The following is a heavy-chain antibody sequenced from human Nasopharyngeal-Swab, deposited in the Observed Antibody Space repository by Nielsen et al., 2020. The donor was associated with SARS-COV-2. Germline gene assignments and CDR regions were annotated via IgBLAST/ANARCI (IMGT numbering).Heavy chain of an antibody. CDR3: ARGLKGFHTSHFDY. CDR1: GGSFSDYY. J-gene: IGHJ4*02. Sequence: SQTLSLTCAVYGGSFSDYYWSWIRQPPGKGLEWIGEINHSGSTNYSPSLKSRVTISAHTSKNQVSLKLSSVTAAETAVYYCARGLKGFHTSHFDYWGQGTLVTVSS. CDR2: INHSGST. V-gene: IGHV4-34*01.